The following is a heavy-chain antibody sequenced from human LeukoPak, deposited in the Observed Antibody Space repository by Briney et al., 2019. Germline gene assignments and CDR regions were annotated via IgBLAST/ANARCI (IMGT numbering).Heavy chain of an antibody. Sequence: PSRTLSLTCGVSGGSITSTNYWTWVRQPPGKGLGWIWYIYYSGSTNYNPSLKSRVTISVDTSKNQFSLKLSSVTAADTAVYCCARRYYYDSSGYWVDAFDIWGQGTMVTVSS. V-gene: IGHV4-4*01. CDR1: GGSITSTNY. J-gene: IGHJ3*02. D-gene: IGHD3-22*01. CDR3: ARRYYYDSSGYWVDAFDI. CDR2: IYYSGST.